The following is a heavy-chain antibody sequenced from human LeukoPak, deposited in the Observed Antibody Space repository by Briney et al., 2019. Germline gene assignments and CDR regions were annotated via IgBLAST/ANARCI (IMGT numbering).Heavy chain of an antibody. D-gene: IGHD3-9*01. CDR3: AREGDILTGYSNADY. Sequence: ASVKVSCKASGYTFTSYAMHWVRQAPGQRLEWMGWVNAGNGNTKYSQEFQGRVTITRDTSTSTAYMELRSLRSDDTAVYYCAREGDILTGYSNADYWGQGTLVTVSS. V-gene: IGHV1-3*01. J-gene: IGHJ4*02. CDR2: VNAGNGNT. CDR1: GYTFTSYA.